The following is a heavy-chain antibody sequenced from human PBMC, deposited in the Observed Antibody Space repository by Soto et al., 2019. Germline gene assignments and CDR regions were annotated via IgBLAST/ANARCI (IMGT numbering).Heavy chain of an antibody. Sequence: GESLKISWKGSGYSFTSYWIGWVRQMPGKGLEWMGIIYPGDSDTRYSPSFQGQVTISADKSISTAYLQWSSLKASDTAMYYCARGDRGCSSTSCSKSDYFDYWGQGTLVTVSS. V-gene: IGHV5-51*01. CDR3: ARGDRGCSSTSCSKSDYFDY. CDR1: GYSFTSYW. CDR2: IYPGDSDT. D-gene: IGHD2-2*01. J-gene: IGHJ4*02.